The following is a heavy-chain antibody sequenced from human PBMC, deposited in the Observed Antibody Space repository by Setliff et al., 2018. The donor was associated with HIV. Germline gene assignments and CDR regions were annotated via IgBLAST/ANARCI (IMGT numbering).Heavy chain of an antibody. Sequence: GASVKVSCKASGYTFTGYYMHWVRQAPGQGLEWMGWINPNNGGTNYAQKFQGWITMTRDTSISTAYMELSRLRSDDTAVYYCASDISPDDGYNRLHYFDYWGQGTLVTVSS. CDR3: ASDISPDDGYNRLHYFDY. CDR2: INPNNGGT. D-gene: IGHD5-12*01. V-gene: IGHV1-2*04. CDR1: GYTFTGYY. J-gene: IGHJ4*02.